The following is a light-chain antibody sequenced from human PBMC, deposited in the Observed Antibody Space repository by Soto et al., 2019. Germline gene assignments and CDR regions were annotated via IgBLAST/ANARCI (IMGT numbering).Light chain of an antibody. CDR2: GGT. CDR1: SSDIGSYNT. CDR3: CSFAGFTTYV. J-gene: IGLJ1*01. V-gene: IGLV2-23*01. Sequence: QSAMTQSASVSGSPGQWISIPCAGTSSDIGSYNTVSWYQHHPGKAPKLLIYGGTKRPSGVSHRFSGSKSGNTASLTISGLQPEDEADYYCCSFAGFTTYVFGTWTKVTVL.